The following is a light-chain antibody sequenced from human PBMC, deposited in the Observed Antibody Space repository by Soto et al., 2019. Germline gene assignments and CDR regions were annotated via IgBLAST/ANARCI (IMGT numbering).Light chain of an antibody. V-gene: IGKV2-30*01. J-gene: IGKJ1*01. CDR2: KVS. CDR1: QSLVDSDGNTY. Sequence: DVVLTQSPLSLPVTLGQPASISCRSSQSLVDSDGNTYLNWFQQSPGQSPRRLIYKVSNRDSGDRDRFSGSGFGTDFTLKISRVEDQDVGVYYCMQGTYWPPWTFGQGTKVEIK. CDR3: MQGTYWPPWT.